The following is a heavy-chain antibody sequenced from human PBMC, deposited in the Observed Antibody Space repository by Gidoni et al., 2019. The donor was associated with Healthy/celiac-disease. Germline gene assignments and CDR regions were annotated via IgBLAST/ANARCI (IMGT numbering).Heavy chain of an antibody. Sequence: VQLQPRDAGLVTPPETLSLTCAVYRRSFRGYYWSWIRQPPGKVLEWIGEINHSGSTNCNPALKGLVTISVDTSKNQFSLKLSSVTAANTAVYYWARGSYGGDYGDYADAFDIWGQGTMVTVFS. J-gene: IGHJ3*02. V-gene: IGHV4-34*01. CDR2: INHSGST. D-gene: IGHD4-17*01. CDR1: RRSFRGYY. CDR3: ARGSYGGDYGDYADAFDI.